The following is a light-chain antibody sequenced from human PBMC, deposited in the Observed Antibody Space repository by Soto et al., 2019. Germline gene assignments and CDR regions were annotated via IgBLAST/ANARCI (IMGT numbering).Light chain of an antibody. Sequence: QSVLTQPPSVSGAPGQRVTISCTGSSSNIGAGYDGHGYKQLPGTAPKLLIYGISTRPSGVPDRFSGSKSGTSASLAITGLQAEDEADYYCQSYDSSLSVVFGGGTKVTVL. V-gene: IGLV1-40*01. CDR1: SSNIGAGYD. CDR3: QSYDSSLSVV. CDR2: GIS. J-gene: IGLJ2*01.